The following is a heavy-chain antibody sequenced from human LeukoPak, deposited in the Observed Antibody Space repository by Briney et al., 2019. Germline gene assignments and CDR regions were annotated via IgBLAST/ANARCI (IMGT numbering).Heavy chain of an antibody. CDR1: GFTFSSYG. CDR3: ARGIATVPPGY. Sequence: GGSLRLSCAASGFTFSSYGMHWVRQAPGKGLEWVSSISTSSIYIYYADSMKGRFTISRDNAKNSLYLQMNSLRAEDTAVYYCARGIATVPPGYWGQGTLVTVSS. V-gene: IGHV3-21*04. J-gene: IGHJ4*02. CDR2: ISTSSIYI. D-gene: IGHD4-17*01.